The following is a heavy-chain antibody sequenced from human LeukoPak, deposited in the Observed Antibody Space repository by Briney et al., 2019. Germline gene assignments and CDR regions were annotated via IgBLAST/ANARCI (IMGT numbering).Heavy chain of an antibody. CDR1: GYTFTGYY. D-gene: IGHD3-9*01. J-gene: IGHJ5*02. Sequence: GASMKVSCKASGYTFTGYYMHWVRQAPGQGLEWLGWINPNSGGTNYAQKFQARVTMTRDTSISTAYMELSRLRSDDTAIYYCARDQMTYFDILTGFWFDPWGQGTLVTVSS. CDR3: ARDQMTYFDILTGFWFDP. V-gene: IGHV1-2*02. CDR2: INPNSGGT.